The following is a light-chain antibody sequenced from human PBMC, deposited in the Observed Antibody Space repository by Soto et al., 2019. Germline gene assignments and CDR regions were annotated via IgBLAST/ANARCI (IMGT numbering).Light chain of an antibody. CDR3: SSYTGSSTPV. V-gene: IGLV2-14*01. CDR1: SSDVGGYNY. CDR2: EVS. J-gene: IGLJ3*02. Sequence: QSALTQPASVSGSPGQSITISCTGTSSDVGGYNYVSWYQHHPGKAPKLMIYEVSNRPSGVSNRFSGSKSGNTASLTISGLQXXXEAXXYCSSYTGSSTPVFGGGTKLTVL.